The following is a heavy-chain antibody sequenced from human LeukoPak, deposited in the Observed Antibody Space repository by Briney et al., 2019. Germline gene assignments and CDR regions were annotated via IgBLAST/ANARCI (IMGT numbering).Heavy chain of an antibody. J-gene: IGHJ4*02. D-gene: IGHD3-22*01. CDR1: GGSISSGSYY. CDR3: ARELSLYYYDSSGYHDY. Sequence: KPSETLSLTCTVSGGSISSGSYYWNWIRQPAGKGLEWIGRIYTSGSTNYNPSLKSRVTISVDTSKNQFSLKLSSVTAADTAVYYCARELSLYYYDSSGYHDYWGQGTLVTVSS. V-gene: IGHV4-61*02. CDR2: IYTSGST.